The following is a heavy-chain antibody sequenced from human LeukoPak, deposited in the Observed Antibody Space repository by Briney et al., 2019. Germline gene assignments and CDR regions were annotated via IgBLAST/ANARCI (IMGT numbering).Heavy chain of an antibody. Sequence: SETLSLTCSVSGGSISNYYWSWIRQSPGKGLEWIGYIYYTETSYNPSLKSRVTISADTSKNQFSLKLYSVTAADTAVYYCATRKLGNDYWGQGTLVTVSS. V-gene: IGHV4-59*01. D-gene: IGHD7-27*01. CDR3: ATRKLGNDY. CDR1: GGSISNYY. CDR2: IYYTET. J-gene: IGHJ4*02.